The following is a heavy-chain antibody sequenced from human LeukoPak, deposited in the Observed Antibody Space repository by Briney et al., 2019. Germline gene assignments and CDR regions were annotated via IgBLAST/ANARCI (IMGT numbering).Heavy chain of an antibody. Sequence: GGSLRLSCAASGFTFSSYNMDWVRQAPGKGLEWVSYINRGSNTIYYAESVKGRFTISRDNTKSSLYLQMGSLRAEDMAVYYCARVLVGATVDYWGQGTLVAVSS. D-gene: IGHD1-26*01. J-gene: IGHJ4*02. CDR2: INRGSNTI. CDR3: ARVLVGATVDY. CDR1: GFTFSSYN. V-gene: IGHV3-48*04.